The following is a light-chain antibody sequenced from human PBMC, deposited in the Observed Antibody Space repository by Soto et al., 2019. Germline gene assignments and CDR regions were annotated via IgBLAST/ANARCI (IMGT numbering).Light chain of an antibody. V-gene: IGKV1-9*01. CDR3: QQLNSFPIP. CDR1: QGIANF. J-gene: IGKJ3*01. Sequence: IQLTQSPSSLSASVGDRVTISCRASQGIANFLAWYQQKPGKAPKLLIYGASTLQSGVPSRFSGSGSGTDVTLTISSLQTEDFATYYCQQLNSFPIPFGPGTKVDIK. CDR2: GAS.